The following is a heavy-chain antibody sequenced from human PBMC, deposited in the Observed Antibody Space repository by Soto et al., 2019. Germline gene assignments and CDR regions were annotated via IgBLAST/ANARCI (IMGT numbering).Heavy chain of an antibody. CDR1: GFSLSTSGVG. D-gene: IGHD4-17*01. CDR3: ARATTVTTYFDY. CDR2: IYWNDDK. V-gene: IGHV2-5*01. J-gene: IGHJ4*02. Sequence: SGPTLVNPTQTLTLTCTFSGFSLSTSGVGVGWIRQPPGKALEWLALIYWNDDKRYSPSLKSRLTITKDTSKNQVVLTMTNMDPVDTATYYCARATTVTTYFDYWGQGTLVTVSS.